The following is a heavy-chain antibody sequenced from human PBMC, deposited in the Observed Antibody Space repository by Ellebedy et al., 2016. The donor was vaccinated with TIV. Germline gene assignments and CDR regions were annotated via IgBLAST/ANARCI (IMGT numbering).Heavy chain of an antibody. D-gene: IGHD1-26*01. CDR3: ARFRVGATDS. V-gene: IGHV4-39*01. CDR1: GDSISSGAYY. J-gene: IGHJ4*02. CDR2: IYYSGST. Sequence: SETLSLTXTVSGDSISSGAYYWGWIRQPPGKGLEWIGNIYYSGSTYYNSSLKSRVTISVDTSKNQFSLKLSSLTAADTAVYYCARFRVGATDSWGQGTQVTVSS.